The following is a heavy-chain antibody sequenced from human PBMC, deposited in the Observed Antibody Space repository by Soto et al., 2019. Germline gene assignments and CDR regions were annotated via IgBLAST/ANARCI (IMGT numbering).Heavy chain of an antibody. J-gene: IGHJ6*02. CDR3: ASRQIAAPPRGDYYYGMDV. D-gene: IGHD6-6*01. CDR2: IIPIFGTA. CDR1: GGTFSSYA. V-gene: IGHV1-69*13. Sequence: GASVKVSCKASGGTFSSYAISWVRQAPGQGLEWMGGIIPIFGTANYAQKFQGRVTITADESTSTAYMELSSLRSEDTAVYYCASRQIAAPPRGDYYYGMDVWGQGTTVTVSS.